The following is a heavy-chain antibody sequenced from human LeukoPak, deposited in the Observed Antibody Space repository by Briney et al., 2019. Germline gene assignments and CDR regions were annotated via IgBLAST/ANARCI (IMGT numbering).Heavy chain of an antibody. CDR1: GFTFSSYA. CDR3: AKFVRGGVRRPYYFDY. J-gene: IGHJ4*02. CDR2: ISGSGGST. V-gene: IGHV3-23*01. Sequence: PGGSLRLSCAASGFTFSSYAMSWVRQAPGKGLEWVSAISGSGGSTYYEDSVKGRFTISRDNSKNTLYLQMNSLRADDTAVYYCAKFVRGGVRRPYYFDYWGQGTLVTVSS. D-gene: IGHD3-10*01.